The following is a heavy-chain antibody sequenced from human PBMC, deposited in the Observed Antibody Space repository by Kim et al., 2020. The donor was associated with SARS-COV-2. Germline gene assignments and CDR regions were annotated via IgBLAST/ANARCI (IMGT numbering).Heavy chain of an antibody. CDR3: ARRRSGEI. Sequence: DSDTRYGPSFQGQVTISADKSISTAYLQWSSLKASDTAMYYCARRRSGEIWGQGTMVTVSS. J-gene: IGHJ3*02. CDR2: DSDT. V-gene: IGHV5-51*01. D-gene: IGHD6-25*01.